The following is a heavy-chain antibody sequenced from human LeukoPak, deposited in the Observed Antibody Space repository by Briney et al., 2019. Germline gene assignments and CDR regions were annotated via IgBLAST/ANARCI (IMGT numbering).Heavy chain of an antibody. D-gene: IGHD1-1*01. CDR3: ASHGTSGTNLNWFDP. Sequence: SETLSLTCTASGGSINSDYWSWIRQPPGRGLEWSGYIYYSGSINYNPSLKSRVTISVDTSKNQFSLKLSSVTAADTAVYSCASHGTSGTNLNWFDPWGQGTLVTVSS. CDR1: GGSINSDY. J-gene: IGHJ5*02. V-gene: IGHV4-59*01. CDR2: IYYSGSI.